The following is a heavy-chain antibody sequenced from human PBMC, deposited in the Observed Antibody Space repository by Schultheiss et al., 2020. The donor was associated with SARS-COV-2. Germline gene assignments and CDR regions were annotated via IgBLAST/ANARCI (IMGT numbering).Heavy chain of an antibody. V-gene: IGHV3-30*03. J-gene: IGHJ6*02. CDR1: GFTFSSYG. CDR2: ISHDGTTK. D-gene: IGHD3-16*01. Sequence: GESLKISCVASGFTFSSYGMHWVRQAPGKGLEWVTLISHDGTTKYYADSLAGRFTISRDISSNTLYLEINSLRPDDTAMYYCARDGDWGGMDVWGQGITVTVSS. CDR3: ARDGDWGGMDV.